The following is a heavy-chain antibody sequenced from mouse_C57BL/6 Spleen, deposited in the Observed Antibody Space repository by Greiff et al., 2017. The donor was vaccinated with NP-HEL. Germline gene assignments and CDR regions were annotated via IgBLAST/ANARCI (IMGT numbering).Heavy chain of an antibody. CDR3: ARSLYYGSSYEYAMDY. J-gene: IGHJ4*01. V-gene: IGHV1-39*01. CDR2: INPNYGTT. CDR1: GYSFTDYN. Sequence: EVHLVESGPELVKPGASVKISCKASGYSFTDYNMNWVKQSNGKSLEWIGVINPNYGTTSYNQKFKGKATLTVDQSSSTAYMQLNSLTSEDSAVYYCARSLYYGSSYEYAMDYWGQGTSVTVSS. D-gene: IGHD1-1*01.